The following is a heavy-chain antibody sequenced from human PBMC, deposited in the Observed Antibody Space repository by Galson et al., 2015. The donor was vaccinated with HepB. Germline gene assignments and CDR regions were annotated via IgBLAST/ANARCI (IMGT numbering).Heavy chain of an antibody. V-gene: IGHV3-23*01. Sequence: SLRLSCATSGFTFSSHAMSWVRQTPGKGLEWVSALSGSGSSTFYADSVKGRFTISRDNSRNTLYLQMNSLRAEDTALYYCATVRGYSYGYDYWGQGTLVTVSS. CDR3: ATVRGYSYGYDY. D-gene: IGHD5-18*01. CDR2: LSGSGSST. CDR1: GFTFSSHA. J-gene: IGHJ4*02.